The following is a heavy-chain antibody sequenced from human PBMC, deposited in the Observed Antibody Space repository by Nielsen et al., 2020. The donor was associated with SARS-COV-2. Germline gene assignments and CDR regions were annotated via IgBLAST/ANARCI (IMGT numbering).Heavy chain of an antibody. CDR1: GFTFDDYA. J-gene: IGHJ4*02. CDR3: AAEGGDGSSWY. CDR2: ISWNSGSI. Sequence: GGSLRLSCAASGFTFDDYAMHWVRQAPGKGLEWVSGISWNSGSIGYADSVKGRFTISRDNAKNSLYLQMNSLRAEDTALYYCAAEGGDGSSWYWGQGTRVTVSS. D-gene: IGHD6-13*01. V-gene: IGHV3-9*01.